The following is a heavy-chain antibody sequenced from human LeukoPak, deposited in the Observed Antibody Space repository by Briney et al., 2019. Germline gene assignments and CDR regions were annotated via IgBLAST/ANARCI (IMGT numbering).Heavy chain of an antibody. CDR2: ISSSGSTI. D-gene: IGHD6-13*01. CDR3: ARPYSSSWYGGAFDI. V-gene: IGHV3-48*03. CDR1: GFTFSSYE. J-gene: IGHJ3*02. Sequence: GGSLRLSCAASGFTFSSYEMNWVRQAPGKGLEWVSYISSSGSTIYYADSVKGRFTISRDNAKNSLYLQMNSLRAEDTAVYYCARPYSSSWYGGAFDIWGQGTMVTVSS.